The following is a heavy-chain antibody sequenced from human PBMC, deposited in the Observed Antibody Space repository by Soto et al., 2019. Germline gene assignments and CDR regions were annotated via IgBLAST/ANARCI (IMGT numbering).Heavy chain of an antibody. CDR3: ARASQYYGSGPFDF. D-gene: IGHD3-10*01. CDR1: GGSLSSYF. Sequence: QVQLQESGPGLVKPSETLSLSCSVSGGSLSSYFWTWIRQTPGRGLEWIGHVYYSGHTKYNPSLTSRVTLSVDTSNNQFFLTLTSVTAADTATYFCARASQYYGSGPFDFWGQGTLVTVSS. V-gene: IGHV4-59*01. J-gene: IGHJ4*02. CDR2: VYYSGHT.